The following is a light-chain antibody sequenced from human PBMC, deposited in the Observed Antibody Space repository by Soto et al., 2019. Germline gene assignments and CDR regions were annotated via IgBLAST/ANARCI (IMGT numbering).Light chain of an antibody. CDR2: EVT. CDR1: SSDFGGDKY. J-gene: IGLJ3*02. Sequence: QSALTQPPSASGSPGQSVTISCTGTSSDFGGDKYGSWYQQHPGKAPRLMIYEVTERPSGVPDRFSGSKSGNTASLTVSGLQAEDEADYYCTSYGGVHNWVFGGGTKPTVL. V-gene: IGLV2-8*01. CDR3: TSYGGVHNWV.